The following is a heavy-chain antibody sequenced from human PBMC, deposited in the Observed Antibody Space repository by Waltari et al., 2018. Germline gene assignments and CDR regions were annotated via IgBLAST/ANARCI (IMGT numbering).Heavy chain of an antibody. CDR2: IYYSGST. J-gene: IGHJ4*02. D-gene: IGHD6-19*01. CDR3: ARSVAGPPGTFDY. V-gene: IGHV4-59*08. Sequence: QVQLQESGPGLVKPSETLSLTCTVSGGSISSSYWSWIRQPPGKGLEWIGYIYYSGSTNYNPSLKSRVTISVDTSKNQFSLKLSSVTAADTAVYYCARSVAGPPGTFDYWGQGTLVTVSS. CDR1: GGSISSSY.